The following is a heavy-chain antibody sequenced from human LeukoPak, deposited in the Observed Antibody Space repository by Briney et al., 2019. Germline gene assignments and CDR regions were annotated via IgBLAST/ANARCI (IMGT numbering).Heavy chain of an antibody. J-gene: IGHJ6*02. D-gene: IGHD2-2*01. Sequence: GGSLRLSCAASGFTFSSYSMNWVRQAPGKGLEWVAYISGDTSNILYTDSVKGRVTISRDNAKNSLSLQMNGLRDEDTAVYYCARDLKKGTSCYGVWGQGTTVTVSS. CDR1: GFTFSSYS. V-gene: IGHV3-48*02. CDR3: ARDLKKGTSCYGV. CDR2: ISGDTSNI.